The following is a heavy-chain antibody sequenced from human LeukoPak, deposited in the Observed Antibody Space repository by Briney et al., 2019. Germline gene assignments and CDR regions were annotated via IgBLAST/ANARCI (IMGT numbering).Heavy chain of an antibody. CDR1: GYTFTSYY. V-gene: IGHV1-46*01. Sequence: GASVKVSCKASGYTFTSYYKHWVRQAPGQGLEWMGIINPSGCSTSYAQKFQGRVTMTRDTSTSTVYMELSSLRSEDTAVYYCARTGDSSGWYAWFDPWGQGTLVTVSS. J-gene: IGHJ5*02. D-gene: IGHD6-19*01. CDR2: INPSGCST. CDR3: ARTGDSSGWYAWFDP.